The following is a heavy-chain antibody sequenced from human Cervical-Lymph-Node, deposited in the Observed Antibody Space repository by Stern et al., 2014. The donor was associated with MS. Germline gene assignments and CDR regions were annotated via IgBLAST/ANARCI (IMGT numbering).Heavy chain of an antibody. Sequence: VQLVESGPGLVKPSETLSLTCTVSGGSISSYYWSWIRQPPGKGLEWIGDIYYSGSPNYTPSLKVTVTIPVSPSKTQFSLKLSSGPSADTAVYDCARVPPKYFPSHYYYGMDVWGQGTTVTVSS. J-gene: IGHJ6*02. V-gene: IGHV4-59*01. CDR2: IYYSGSP. CDR1: GGSISSYY. CDR3: ARVPPKYFPSHYYYGMDV. D-gene: IGHD3-10*01.